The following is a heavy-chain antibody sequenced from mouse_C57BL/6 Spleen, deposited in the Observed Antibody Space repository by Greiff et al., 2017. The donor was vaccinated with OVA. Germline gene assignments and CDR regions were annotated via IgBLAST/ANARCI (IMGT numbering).Heavy chain of an antibody. CDR1: GFNIKNTY. Sequence: VQLKQSVAELVRPGASVKLSCTASGFNIKNTYMHWVKQRPEQGLEWIGRIDPANGNTKYAPKFQGKATITADTSSNTAYLPLSSLTSEDTAYYYCARSDYDSRWFAYWGQGTLVTVSA. CDR2: IDPANGNT. V-gene: IGHV14-3*01. J-gene: IGHJ3*01. D-gene: IGHD1-1*01. CDR3: ARSDYDSRWFAY.